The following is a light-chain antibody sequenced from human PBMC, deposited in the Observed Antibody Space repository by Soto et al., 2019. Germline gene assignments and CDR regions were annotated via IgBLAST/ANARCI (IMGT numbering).Light chain of an antibody. V-gene: IGKV1-27*01. CDR2: ADS. J-gene: IGKJ3*01. CDR1: QAIRNC. CDR3: HRYPSVLLS. Sequence: DIQMTQSPSSLSASVGDRVTMTCRASQAIRNCVAWYQRKPGEVPKLLIYADSTLQSGVPARFSGGGFGTDFTLTISCLRPEDVATYYCHRYPSVLLSCGPRTIVNLK.